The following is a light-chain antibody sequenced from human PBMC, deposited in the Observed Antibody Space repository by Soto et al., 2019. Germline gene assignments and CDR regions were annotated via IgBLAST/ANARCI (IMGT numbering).Light chain of an antibody. Sequence: EIVLTQSPGTLSLSPGERATLSCRASQTLSNSFIAWYQQKPGQAPRLLIYDTSSRATGVPDRYSASGSGTDFTLTISRLEPEDFAFFFCQQYGTSEIIFGQGTRLEIK. CDR3: QQYGTSEII. J-gene: IGKJ5*01. V-gene: IGKV3-20*01. CDR2: DTS. CDR1: QTLSNSF.